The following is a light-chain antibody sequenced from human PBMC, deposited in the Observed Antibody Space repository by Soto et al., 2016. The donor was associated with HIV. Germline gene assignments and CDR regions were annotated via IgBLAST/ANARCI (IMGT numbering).Light chain of an antibody. V-gene: IGLV3-27*01. CDR3: YSAADYNLV. CDR2: KDT. CDR1: IVAKY. J-gene: IGLJ3*02. Sequence: SYELTQPSSVSVSPGQTARITCAGDIVAKYVRWFQQKPGQAPVLIIYKDTERPSGIPERFSGSSSGTTVTLTISGAQVEDEADYYCYSAADYNLVFGGGTKLTVL.